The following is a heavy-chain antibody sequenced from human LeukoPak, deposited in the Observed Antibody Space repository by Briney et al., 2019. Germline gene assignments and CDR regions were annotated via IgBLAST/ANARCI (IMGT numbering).Heavy chain of an antibody. CDR1: GFTVTTHW. Sequence: GESLKISCKTSGFTVTTHWIAWVRQMPGEGLELMGIIFPGDSDTNYSPSFQGQVTIPADKATNTAYLQWSSLKPSDPAMYSCARYYFWTGSYFFDYWGQGTLVTVSS. CDR3: ARYYFWTGSYFFDY. V-gene: IGHV5-51*01. D-gene: IGHD3/OR15-3a*01. J-gene: IGHJ4*02. CDR2: IFPGDSDT.